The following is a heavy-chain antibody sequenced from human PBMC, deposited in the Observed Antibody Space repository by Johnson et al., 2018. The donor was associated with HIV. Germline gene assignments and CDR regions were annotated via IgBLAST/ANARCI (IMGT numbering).Heavy chain of an antibody. D-gene: IGHD6-13*01. J-gene: IGHJ3*02. CDR3: ARVPSAAAGSRGGAFDI. CDR2: ITYDGSNK. V-gene: IGHV3-30*03. Sequence: QVQLVESGGGAVRPGGSLRLSCAASGFTFDNYGVSWVRQAPGKGLEWVAVITYDGSNKYYADSVKGRFTISRDNSKNTLYLQMNSLRAEDTAVYYCARVPSAAAGSRGGAFDIWGQGTMVTVSS. CDR1: GFTFDNYG.